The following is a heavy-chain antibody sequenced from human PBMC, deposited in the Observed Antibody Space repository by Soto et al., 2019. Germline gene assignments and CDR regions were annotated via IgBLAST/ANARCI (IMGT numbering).Heavy chain of an antibody. Sequence: VGSLRLSCAASGFTFINAWMSWVRQAPGKGLEWVGRIKSKTAGGTTDYAAPVKGRFTISRDDSKNTLYLQMNSLKTEDTAVYYCTRDGTITFGGVLVPNWFDPWGQGTLVTVSS. CDR1: GFTFINAW. D-gene: IGHD3-16*02. CDR3: TRDGTITFGGVLVPNWFDP. V-gene: IGHV3-15*01. CDR2: IKSKTAGGTT. J-gene: IGHJ5*02.